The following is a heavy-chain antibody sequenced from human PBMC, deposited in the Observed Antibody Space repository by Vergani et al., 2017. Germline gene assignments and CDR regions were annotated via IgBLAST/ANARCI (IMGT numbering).Heavy chain of an antibody. V-gene: IGHV4-61*10. CDR3: ASSRVAGRVI. J-gene: IGHJ4*02. CDR2: IYYSGRT. D-gene: IGHD3-10*01. CDR1: GGSVSSGSYY. Sequence: QVQLQESGPGLVKPSETLSLTCTVSGGSVSSGSYYWSWIRQPAGKGLEWIGYIYYSGRTNYNPSLKSRVTISVDTSKNQFSLKLSSVTAADTAVYYCASSRVAGRVIWGQGTLVTVSS.